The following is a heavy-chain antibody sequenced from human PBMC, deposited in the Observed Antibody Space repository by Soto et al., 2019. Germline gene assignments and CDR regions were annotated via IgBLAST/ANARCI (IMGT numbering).Heavy chain of an antibody. J-gene: IGHJ6*02. D-gene: IGHD2-15*01. CDR2: IWYDGSNK. CDR1: GFTFTTYG. Sequence: QVQLVKSGGGVVQPGGSLRLSCTTSGFTFTTYGMYWVRQAPGKGLEWVAIIWYDGSNKYYGDSVKGRFTISRDNSKNTLYLQMNSLRAEDTALYYCARGDCTGAYCYSWPFNYGVDVCVQGTTVTVSS. V-gene: IGHV3-33*08. CDR3: ARGDCTGAYCYSWPFNYGVDV.